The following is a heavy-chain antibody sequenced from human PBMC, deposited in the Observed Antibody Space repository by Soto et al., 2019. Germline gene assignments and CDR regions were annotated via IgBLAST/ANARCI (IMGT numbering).Heavy chain of an antibody. V-gene: IGHV4-34*01. CDR3: AREGDLGGRSGSSPGRSKTGYYYYYMDV. D-gene: IGHD3-3*01. Sequence: PSETLSLTCAVYGGSFSGYYWSWIRQPPGKGLEWIGEINHSGSTNYNPSLKSRVAISVDTSKNQFSLKLSSVTAADTAVYYCAREGDLGGRSGSSPGRSKTGYYYYYMDVWGKGTTVTVS. CDR1: GGSFSGYY. J-gene: IGHJ6*03. CDR2: INHSGST.